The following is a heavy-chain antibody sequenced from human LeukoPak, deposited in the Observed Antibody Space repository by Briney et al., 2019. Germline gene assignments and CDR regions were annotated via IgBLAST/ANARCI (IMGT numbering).Heavy chain of an antibody. CDR3: ARARDYGSGKANAFDI. V-gene: IGHV3-7*05. CDR1: GFTFSSYW. CDR2: IKRDGSEK. Sequence: GGSLRLSCAASGFTFSSYWMSWVRQAPGKGPEWVANIKRDGSEKYYVDSVKGRFTISRDNADNSLYLQMNSLRAEDTAFYYCARARDYGSGKANAFDIWGQGTMVTVSS. D-gene: IGHD3-10*01. J-gene: IGHJ3*02.